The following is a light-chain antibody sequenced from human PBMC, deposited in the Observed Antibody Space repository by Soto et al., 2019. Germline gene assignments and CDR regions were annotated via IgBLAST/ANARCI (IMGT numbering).Light chain of an antibody. J-gene: IGKJ1*01. V-gene: IGKV3-11*01. CDR1: QSVSSY. CDR3: KQRSNWPKT. Sequence: EIVMTQSPTTLSVSPGERATLSCRASQSVSSYLAWYQQKPGQAPRLLIYDAYNRATGIQARFSGSGSGTDFTLTIRSLGPEDFAVYYCKQRSNWPKTFGQGTKVDIK. CDR2: DAY.